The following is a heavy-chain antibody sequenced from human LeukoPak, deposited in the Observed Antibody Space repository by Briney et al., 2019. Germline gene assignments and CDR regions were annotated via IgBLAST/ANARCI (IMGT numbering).Heavy chain of an antibody. CDR1: GGSFSGYY. J-gene: IGHJ4*02. CDR2: INHSGST. CDR3: ARKQNYYFDY. V-gene: IGHV4-34*01. D-gene: IGHD1-7*01. Sequence: SETLSLTCAVYGGSFSGYYWSWIRQPPGKGLEWIGEINHSGSTNYNPSLKSRVTISVDTSKNQFSLELSSVTAADTAVYYCARKQNYYFDYWGQGTLVAVSS.